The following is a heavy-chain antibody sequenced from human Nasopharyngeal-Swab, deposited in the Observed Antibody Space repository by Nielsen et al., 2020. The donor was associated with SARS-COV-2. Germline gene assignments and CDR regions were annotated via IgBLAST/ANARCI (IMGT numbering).Heavy chain of an antibody. J-gene: IGHJ4*02. V-gene: IGHV3-48*03. CDR1: GFTFSSYE. CDR2: ISSSGSTI. D-gene: IGHD5-24*01. CDR3: AKGAVEMATISLLDY. Sequence: GESLKISCAASGFTFSSYEMNWVRQAPGKGLEWVSYISSSGSTIYYADSVKGRFTISRDNAKNSLYLQMNSLRAEDTAVYYCAKGAVEMATISLLDYWGQGTLVTVSS.